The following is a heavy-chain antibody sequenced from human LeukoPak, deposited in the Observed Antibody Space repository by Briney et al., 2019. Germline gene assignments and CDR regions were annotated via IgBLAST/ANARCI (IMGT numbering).Heavy chain of an antibody. J-gene: IGHJ4*02. V-gene: IGHV4-34*01. CDR1: GGSFSGYY. D-gene: IGHD3-9*01. Sequence: SETLSLTCAVYGGSFSGYYWSWIRQPPGKGLEWIGEINHSGSTNCNPSLKSRVTISVDTSKNQFSLKLSSVTAADTAVYYCARGFILTGFLDFWGQGTLVTVSS. CDR3: ARGFILTGFLDF. CDR2: INHSGST.